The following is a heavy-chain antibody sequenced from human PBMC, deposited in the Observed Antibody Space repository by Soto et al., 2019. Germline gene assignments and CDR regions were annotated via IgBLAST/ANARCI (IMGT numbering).Heavy chain of an antibody. D-gene: IGHD3-3*01. CDR1: GFTFTSSA. V-gene: IGHV1-58*01. CDR2: IVVGSGNT. Sequence: QMQLVQSGPEVKKPGTSVKVSCKASGFTFTSSAVQWVRQARGQRLEWIGWIVVGSGNTNYAQKFQERVTITRDMSTSTAYMELSSLRSEDTAVYYWAAEFGGGIFGVVRYGMDVWGQGTTVTVS. J-gene: IGHJ6*02. CDR3: AAEFGGGIFGVVRYGMDV.